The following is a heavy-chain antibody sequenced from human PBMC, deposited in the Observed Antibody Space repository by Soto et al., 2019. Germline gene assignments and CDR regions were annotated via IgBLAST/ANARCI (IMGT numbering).Heavy chain of an antibody. CDR3: ARGRESYKWNDVGH. Sequence: KAXETLSLTCPVSGGSISLNYWTWIRQPPGKGLEWIGSVYNSGSTNYNPSLKSRVTISVDTSKNQFSLRLSSVTAADTAVYYCARGRESYKWNDVGHWGQGTLVTVYS. CDR2: VYNSGST. J-gene: IGHJ4*02. CDR1: GGSISLNY. D-gene: IGHD1-1*01. V-gene: IGHV4-59*01.